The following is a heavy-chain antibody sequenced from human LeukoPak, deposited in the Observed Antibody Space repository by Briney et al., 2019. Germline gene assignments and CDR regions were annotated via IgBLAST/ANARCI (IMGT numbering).Heavy chain of an antibody. CDR2: IKQDGSEK. V-gene: IGHV3-7*03. J-gene: IGHJ4*02. CDR3: ARVEKDDILTGYLDY. D-gene: IGHD3-9*01. CDR1: GFTFSSYW. Sequence: PGGSLRLSSAASGFTFSSYWMSWVRQAPGKGLEWVANIKQDGSEKYYVDSVKGRFTISRDNAKNSLYLQMNSLRAEDTAVYYCARVEKDDILTGYLDYWGQGTLVTVSS.